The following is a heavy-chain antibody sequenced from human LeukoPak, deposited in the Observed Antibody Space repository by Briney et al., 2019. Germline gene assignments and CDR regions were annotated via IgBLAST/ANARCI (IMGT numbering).Heavy chain of an antibody. CDR1: GGSISSHY. CDR2: IYYSGST. Sequence: PSETLSLTCTVSGGSISSHYWSWIRQPPGKGLEWIGYIYYSGSTNYNPSLKCRVTISVDTSKNQFSLKLSSVTAADTAVYYCARAQDYGGNVFDYWGQGTLVTVSS. CDR3: ARAQDYGGNVFDY. D-gene: IGHD4-23*01. J-gene: IGHJ4*02. V-gene: IGHV4-59*11.